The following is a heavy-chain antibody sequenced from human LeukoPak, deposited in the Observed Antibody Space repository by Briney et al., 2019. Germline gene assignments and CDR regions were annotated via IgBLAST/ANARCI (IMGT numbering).Heavy chain of an antibody. V-gene: IGHV1-18*01. CDR3: ARVVAATDYGDYGFDY. Sequence: ASVTVSCTASGYTFTSYGISWVRQAPGQGLEWMGWISAYNGNTNYAQKLQGRVTMTTDTSTSTAYMELRSLRSDDTAVYYCARVVAATDYGDYGFDYWGQGTLVTVSS. D-gene: IGHD4-17*01. CDR2: ISAYNGNT. CDR1: GYTFTSYG. J-gene: IGHJ4*02.